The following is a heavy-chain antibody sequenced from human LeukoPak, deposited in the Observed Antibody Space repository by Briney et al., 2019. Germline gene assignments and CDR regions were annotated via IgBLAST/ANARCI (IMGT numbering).Heavy chain of an antibody. CDR3: ARGRGSSWSNYYYYMDV. D-gene: IGHD6-13*01. J-gene: IGHJ6*03. CDR2: IYTSGST. CDR1: GGSISSYY. Sequence: SETLSLTCTVSGGSISSYYWSWIRQPAGKGLEWIGRIYTSGSTNYNPSLKSRVTMSVDTSKNQFSLKLSSVTAADTAVYYCARGRGSSWSNYYYYMDVWGKGTTVTVSS. V-gene: IGHV4-4*07.